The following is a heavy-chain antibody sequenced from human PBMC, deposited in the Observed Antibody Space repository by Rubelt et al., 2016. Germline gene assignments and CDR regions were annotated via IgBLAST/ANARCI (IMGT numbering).Heavy chain of an antibody. Sequence: EVQLVESGGGLVKPGGSLRLSCAASGFTFSSYSMNWVRQAPGKGLDWVSVIYSGGSTYYAASVKGRFTISRDISKNTLFLQINSLRAEDTAVYYCARVGYCSSTSCLKYGMDVWGQGTTVTVSS. CDR1: GFTFSSYS. CDR3: ARVGYCSSTSCLKYGMDV. D-gene: IGHD2-2*01. CDR2: IYSGGST. V-gene: IGHV3-66*01. J-gene: IGHJ6*02.